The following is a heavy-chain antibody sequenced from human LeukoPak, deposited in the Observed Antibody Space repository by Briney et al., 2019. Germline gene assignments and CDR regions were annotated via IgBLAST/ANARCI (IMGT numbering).Heavy chain of an antibody. D-gene: IGHD3-10*01. CDR1: GGSFSTFY. J-gene: IGHJ4*02. CDR2: ISHNGNT. Sequence: SETLSLTCGVSGGSFSTFYWNWIRQHPGKGLEWIGEISHNGNTNYNPSLKGRVTLSVDKSKNQFSLKLRSVTAADTALYYCATVAIRAEFHFDHWGQGLLVTVSS. V-gene: IGHV4-34*01. CDR3: ATVAIRAEFHFDH.